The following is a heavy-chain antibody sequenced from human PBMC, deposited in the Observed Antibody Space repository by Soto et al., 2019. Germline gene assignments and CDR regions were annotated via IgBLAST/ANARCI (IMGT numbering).Heavy chain of an antibody. D-gene: IGHD3-10*02. Sequence: SETLSLTCTVSGGSISSYYWSWIRQPPGKGLEWIGYIYYSGSTNYNPSLKSRVTISVDTSKNQFSLKLSSVTAADTAVYYCARDSHCSGSYYGTNNWFDPWGQGTLVTVSS. J-gene: IGHJ5*02. V-gene: IGHV4-59*01. CDR3: ARDSHCSGSYYGTNNWFDP. CDR2: IYYSGST. CDR1: GGSISSYY.